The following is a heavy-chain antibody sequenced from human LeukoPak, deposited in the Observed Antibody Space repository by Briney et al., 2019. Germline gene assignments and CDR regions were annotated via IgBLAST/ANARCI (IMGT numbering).Heavy chain of an antibody. J-gene: IGHJ6*03. V-gene: IGHV3-7*03. CDR2: IKQDGSEK. CDR1: GFTFSSYW. Sequence: PGGSLRLSCAASGFTFSSYWMSWVRQAPGKGLEWVANIKQDGSEKYYVDSVKGRFTISRDNAKNSLYLQMNSLRAEDTAVYYCARGGLEAPTGSITMVRGAPYYYYYMDVWGKGTTVTVSS. D-gene: IGHD3-10*01. CDR3: ARGGLEAPTGSITMVRGAPYYYYYMDV.